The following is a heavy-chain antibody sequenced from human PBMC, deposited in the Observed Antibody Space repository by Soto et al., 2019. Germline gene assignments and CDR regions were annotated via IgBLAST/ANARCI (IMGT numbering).Heavy chain of an antibody. CDR2: INPNSGGT. V-gene: IGHV1-2*04. Sequence: ASVKVSCKASGYTFTGYYMHWVRQAPGQGLEWMGWINPNSGGTNYAQKFQGWVTMTRDTSISTAYMELSRLRSDDTAVYYCARDLGGIAAAGSYYSYYYMDVWGKGTTVTVSS. CDR3: ARDLGGIAAAGSYYSYYYMDV. D-gene: IGHD6-13*01. J-gene: IGHJ6*03. CDR1: GYTFTGYY.